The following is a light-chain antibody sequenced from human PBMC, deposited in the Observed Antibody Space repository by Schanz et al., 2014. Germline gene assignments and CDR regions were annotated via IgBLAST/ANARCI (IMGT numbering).Light chain of an antibody. CDR1: TDVDYGNF. CDR2: DVH. V-gene: IGLV2-14*03. CDR3: SRERRRKIL. J-gene: IGLJ2*01. Sequence: QSALTQPSSVSGSPGQSITVSCTGTTDVDYGNFVSWYQQHPGKAPKLIIYDVHHRPSGVSNRFSGSKTGDTASLTISGLQAEDEAVYFCSRERRRKILFGAGTKLTVL.